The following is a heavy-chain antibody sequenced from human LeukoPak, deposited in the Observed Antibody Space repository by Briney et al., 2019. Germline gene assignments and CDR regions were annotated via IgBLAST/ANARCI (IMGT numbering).Heavy chain of an antibody. Sequence: GRSLRLSCAASGFTFSSYAMHWVRQARGKGLEWVAVISYDGSNKYYADSVKGRFTISRDNSKNTLYLQMNSLRAEDTAVYYGWTTVTSPYWGQGTLVTVSS. V-gene: IGHV3-30-3*01. D-gene: IGHD4-17*01. CDR1: GFTFSSYA. CDR3: WTTVTSPY. J-gene: IGHJ4*02. CDR2: ISYDGSNK.